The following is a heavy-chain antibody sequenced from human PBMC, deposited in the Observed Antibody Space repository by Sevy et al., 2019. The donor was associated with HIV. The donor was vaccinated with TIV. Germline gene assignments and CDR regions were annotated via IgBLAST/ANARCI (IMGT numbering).Heavy chain of an antibody. J-gene: IGHJ4*02. CDR3: ARDRPYYYDSSGLV. CDR1: GFTFSSYS. Sequence: GGSLRLSCAASGFTFSSYSMNWVRQAPGKGLEWVSYISSSSSTIYYADSVKGRFTISRDNAKNSLYLQMNSLRVEDTAVYYCARDRPYYYDSSGLVWGQGTLVTVSS. V-gene: IGHV3-48*01. D-gene: IGHD3-22*01. CDR2: ISSSSSTI.